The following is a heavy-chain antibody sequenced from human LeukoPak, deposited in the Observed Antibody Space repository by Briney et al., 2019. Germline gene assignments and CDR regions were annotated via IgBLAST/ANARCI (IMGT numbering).Heavy chain of an antibody. CDR3: ASRGYFNSWFDP. D-gene: IGHD6-13*01. Sequence: ASVKVSCKISGYTLTELSMHWVRQAPGKGLEWMGWISVYNGHTNYAEKFQGRVTITTDESTSTAYMELSSLRSEDTAVYYCASRGYFNSWFDPWGRGTLVTVSS. CDR1: GYTLTELS. J-gene: IGHJ5*02. V-gene: IGHV1-24*01. CDR2: ISVYNGHT.